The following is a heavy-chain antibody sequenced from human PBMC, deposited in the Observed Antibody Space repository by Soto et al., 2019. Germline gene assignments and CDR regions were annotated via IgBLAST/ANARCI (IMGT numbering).Heavy chain of an antibody. V-gene: IGHV3-74*01. J-gene: IGHJ4*02. D-gene: IGHD1-26*01. CDR2: INNDGSTT. Sequence: PGGSLRLSCAASGFTFSSSWMHWVRQAPGNGLVWVSRINNDGSTTTYADSVKGRFTISSDDAKNTLYLEMNSLRAEDTAVYDCVRGYSGTYRIDNWGQGTPVTVAS. CDR3: VRGYSGTYRIDN. CDR1: GFTFSSSW.